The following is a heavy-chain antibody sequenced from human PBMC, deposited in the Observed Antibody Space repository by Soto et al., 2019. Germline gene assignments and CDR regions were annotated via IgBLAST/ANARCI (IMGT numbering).Heavy chain of an antibody. CDR1: GGTFSSYA. D-gene: IGHD3-3*01. CDR2: IIPIFGTA. V-gene: IGHV1-69*06. CDR3: ARLYYDFWSGSPRYAFDI. Sequence: RASVKVSCKASGGTFSSYAISWVRQAPGQGLEWMGGIIPIFGTANYAQKFQGRVTITADKSTSTAYMELSSLRSEDTAVYYCARLYYDFWSGSPRYAFDIWGQGTMVTVSS. J-gene: IGHJ3*02.